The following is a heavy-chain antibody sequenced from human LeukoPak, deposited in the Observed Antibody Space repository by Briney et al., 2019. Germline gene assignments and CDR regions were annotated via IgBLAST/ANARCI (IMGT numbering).Heavy chain of an antibody. CDR3: ARDRREDCSSTSCYRVHDAFDI. V-gene: IGHV4-31*03. J-gene: IGHJ3*02. Sequence: PSETLSLTCTVSGGSISSGGYYWSWIRQHPGKGLEWIGYIYYSGSTYDNPSLKSRVTISVATSKNQFSLKLSSVTAADTAVYYCARDRREDCSSTSCYRVHDAFDIWGQGTMVTVSS. CDR1: GGSISSGGYY. CDR2: IYYSGST. D-gene: IGHD2-2*01.